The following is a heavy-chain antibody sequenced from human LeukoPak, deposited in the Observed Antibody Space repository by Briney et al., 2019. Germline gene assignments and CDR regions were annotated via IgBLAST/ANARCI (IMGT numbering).Heavy chain of an antibody. Sequence: SQTLSLTRTVSGGSISSGGYYWSWIRQHPGKGLEWIGYIYYSGSTYYNPSLESRVTISLDTSKNQFSLKLSSVTAADTAVYYCASGYTSNWYYFDYWGQGTLVTVSS. J-gene: IGHJ4*02. V-gene: IGHV4-31*03. CDR1: GGSISSGGYY. D-gene: IGHD6-13*01. CDR2: IYYSGST. CDR3: ASGYTSNWYYFDY.